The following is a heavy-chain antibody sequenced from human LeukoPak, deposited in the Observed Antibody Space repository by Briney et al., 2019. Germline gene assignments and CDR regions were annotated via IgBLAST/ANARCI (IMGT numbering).Heavy chain of an antibody. Sequence: GGSLRLSCAASVFTFSSHSMHWVRQAPGKGLEWVSSINSGGSYILYADSMKGRFTISRDNAKNSLYLQMNSLRVEDTAVYYCARSSYSSSSSVWGQGTMVTVSS. J-gene: IGHJ3*01. CDR2: INSGGSYI. CDR1: VFTFSSHS. CDR3: ARSSYSSSSSV. D-gene: IGHD6-6*01. V-gene: IGHV3-21*01.